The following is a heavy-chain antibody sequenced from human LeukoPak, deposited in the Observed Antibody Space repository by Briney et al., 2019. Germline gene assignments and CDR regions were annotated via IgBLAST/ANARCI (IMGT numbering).Heavy chain of an antibody. CDR2: IYHSGST. D-gene: IGHD6-19*01. V-gene: IGHV4-38-2*01. Sequence: PSETLSLTCAVSGYSISSGYYWGWIRQPPGKGLEWIGSIYHSGSTYYNPSLKSRVTISVDTSKNQFSLKRSSVTATDTAVYYCAIGPGYSSGWYLYWGQGTLVTVSS. J-gene: IGHJ4*02. CDR3: AIGPGYSSGWYLY. CDR1: GYSISSGYY.